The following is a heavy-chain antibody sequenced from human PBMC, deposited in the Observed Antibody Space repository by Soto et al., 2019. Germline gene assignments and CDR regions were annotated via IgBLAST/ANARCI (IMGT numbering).Heavy chain of an antibody. CDR1: GFTFSSYS. Sequence: EVQLVESGGGLVQPGGSLRLSCAASGFTFSSYSMNWVRQAPGKGLEWVSYISSSSSTIYYADSVKGRFTISRDNAKNSLYLQMNSLRAEDTAVYYCARDPGSYYYYYMDVWGKGTTVTVSS. CDR3: ARDPGSYYYYYMDV. J-gene: IGHJ6*03. CDR2: ISSSSSTI. V-gene: IGHV3-48*01.